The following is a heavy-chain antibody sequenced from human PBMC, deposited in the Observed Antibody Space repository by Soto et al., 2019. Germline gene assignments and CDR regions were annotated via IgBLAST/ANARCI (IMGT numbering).Heavy chain of an antibody. V-gene: IGHV3-33*01. CDR3: ARNSGCYAPKIIYFDY. Sequence: QVQLVESGGGGVQPGRSLRLSCAASGFTFSSYGMHWVRQAPGKGLEWVAVIWYDGSNKYYADSVKGRFTISRDNSKNTLYLQMNSLRAEDTAVYYCARNSGCYAPKIIYFDYWGQGTLVTVSS. CDR2: IWYDGSNK. J-gene: IGHJ4*02. CDR1: GFTFSSYG. D-gene: IGHD1-26*01.